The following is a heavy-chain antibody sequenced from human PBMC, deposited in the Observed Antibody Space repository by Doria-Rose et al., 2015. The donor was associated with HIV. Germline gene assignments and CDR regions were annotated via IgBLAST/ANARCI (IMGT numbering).Heavy chain of an antibody. J-gene: IGHJ4*02. CDR2: LSTITSSI. D-gene: IGHD3-22*01. V-gene: IGHV3-48*02. CDR3: ARGTYYYDSSAYYGEGLLFDY. Sequence: VQLVQSGGGLVQPGGSLRLSCAASGFTFTSHSMNWVRQAPGKGPEWVSSLSTITSSIYYADSVKGRFTISSDNAKNSLYLQMDSLRDEDTAVYYCARGTYYYDSSAYYGEGLLFDYWGQGTLVTVSS. CDR1: GFTFTSHS.